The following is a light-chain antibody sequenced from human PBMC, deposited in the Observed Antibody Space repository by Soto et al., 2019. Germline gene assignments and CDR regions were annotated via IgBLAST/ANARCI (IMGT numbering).Light chain of an antibody. CDR3: QQYNNWWT. Sequence: EIVMTQSPATLSVSPGERATLSCRASQSVSSNLAWYQQKPGQAPSLLIYGASTRATGTPARFSGSGSGTEFTLTIDSLRSEDFAVYFCQQYNNWWTFGQGTKVDIK. CDR2: GAS. V-gene: IGKV3-15*01. CDR1: QSVSSN. J-gene: IGKJ1*01.